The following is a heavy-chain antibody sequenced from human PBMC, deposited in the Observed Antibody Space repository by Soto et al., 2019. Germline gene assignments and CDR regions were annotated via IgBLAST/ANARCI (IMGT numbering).Heavy chain of an antibody. CDR3: ARSSGWSPGDP. D-gene: IGHD6-19*01. J-gene: IGHJ5*02. Sequence: GGSLRLSCAASGFTFSDYYMSWIRQAPGKGLEWVSYISSSSSYRNYADSVKGRFTISRDNAKNSLYLQMNSLRAEDTAVYYCARSSGWSPGDPWGQGTLVTVSS. CDR2: ISSSSSYR. CDR1: GFTFSDYY. V-gene: IGHV3-11*03.